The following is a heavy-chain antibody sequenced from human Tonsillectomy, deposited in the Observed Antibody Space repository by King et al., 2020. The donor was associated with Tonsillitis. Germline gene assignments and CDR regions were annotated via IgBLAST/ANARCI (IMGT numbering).Heavy chain of an antibody. Sequence: VQLVESGGGVVQPGRSLRLSCAASGFNLSRFAMHWVRQAPGKGLEWVAVISYDGNNKYYADSAKGRFTIFRDNYKNTLYLQMSSLRAEDTAIYYCARGGSSGWYLGNYFDPWGQGTLVTVSS. V-gene: IGHV3-30-3*01. CDR2: ISYDGNNK. CDR3: ARGGSSGWYLGNYFDP. CDR1: GFNLSRFA. J-gene: IGHJ5*02. D-gene: IGHD6-19*01.